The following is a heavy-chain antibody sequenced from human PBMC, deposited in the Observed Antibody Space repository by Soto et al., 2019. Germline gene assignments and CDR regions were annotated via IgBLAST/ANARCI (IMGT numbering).Heavy chain of an antibody. CDR2: IYYSGST. Sequence: SETLSLTCTVSGGSISSSSYYWGWIRQPPGKGLEWIGSIYYSGSTNYNPSLKSRVTISVDTFKNQFSLKLSSVTAADTAVYYCARAMRMYYYGSGSYPNWFDPWGQGTLVTVSS. CDR3: ARAMRMYYYGSGSYPNWFDP. CDR1: GGSISSSSYY. D-gene: IGHD3-10*01. J-gene: IGHJ5*02. V-gene: IGHV4-39*07.